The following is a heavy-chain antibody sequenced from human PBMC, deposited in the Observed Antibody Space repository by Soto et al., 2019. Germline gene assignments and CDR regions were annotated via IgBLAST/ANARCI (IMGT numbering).Heavy chain of an antibody. V-gene: IGHV4-30-4*01. Sequence: PSETLSLTCTVSGGSISSGDYYWSWIRQPPGKGLEWIGYIYYSGSTYYNPSLKSRVTIPVDTSKNQFSLKLSSVTAADTAVYYCARGDIVVVVAANKYYYYGMDVWGQGTTVTVSS. J-gene: IGHJ6*02. CDR1: GGSISSGDYY. CDR2: IYYSGST. CDR3: ARGDIVVVVAANKYYYYGMDV. D-gene: IGHD2-15*01.